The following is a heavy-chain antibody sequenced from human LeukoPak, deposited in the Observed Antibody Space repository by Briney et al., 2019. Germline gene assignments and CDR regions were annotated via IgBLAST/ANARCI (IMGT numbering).Heavy chain of an antibody. J-gene: IGHJ4*02. CDR1: GFTFDDYG. V-gene: IGHV3-20*04. D-gene: IGHD3-10*01. CDR3: ARLTYYYGSGGKYYFDY. Sequence: GGSLRLSCAASGFTFDDYGMSWVRQAPGQGLEWVSGITWNGGPTGYADSVKGRFTISRDNAKKSPYLQMNSLRAEDTALYYCARLTYYYGSGGKYYFDYWGQGTLVTVSS. CDR2: ITWNGGPT.